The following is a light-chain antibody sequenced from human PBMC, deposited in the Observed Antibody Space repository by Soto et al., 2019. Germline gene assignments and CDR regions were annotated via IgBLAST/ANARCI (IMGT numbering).Light chain of an antibody. J-gene: IGKJ5*01. Sequence: DIVMTQTRLSSPVTLGQAASISCRCSQSLVHSDGDIYLSWFQQGPGQSPRRLIYKVSNRDSGGPDRFSGSGSGTDFTLKISRVEAEDVGVYYCMQGSHSPITFGQGTRLEIK. CDR3: MQGSHSPIT. CDR2: KVS. V-gene: IGKV2-30*02. CDR1: QSLVHSDGDIY.